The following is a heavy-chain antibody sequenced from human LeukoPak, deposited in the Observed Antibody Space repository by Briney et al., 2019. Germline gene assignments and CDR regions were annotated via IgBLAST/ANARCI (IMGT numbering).Heavy chain of an antibody. CDR2: ISGSGGSA. D-gene: IGHD2-8*01. CDR1: GFTFSSYA. J-gene: IGHJ4*02. CDR3: AKDRSCTNDICHGDFDY. V-gene: IGHV3-23*01. Sequence: GGSLRLSCAASGFTFSSYAVSWVRQAPGKGLEWVSSISGSGGSAYSADSVKGRFTISRDNSKNTLYLQMNSLRAEDTALYYCAKDRSCTNDICHGDFDYWGQGTLVTVSS.